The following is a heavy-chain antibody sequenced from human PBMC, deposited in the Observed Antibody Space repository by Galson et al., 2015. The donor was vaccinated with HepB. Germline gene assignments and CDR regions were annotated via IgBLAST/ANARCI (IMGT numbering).Heavy chain of an antibody. Sequence: SLRLSCAASGFTVSSNYMSWVRQAPGKGLEWVSVIYSGGSTYYADSVKGRFTISRDNSKNTLYLQMNSLRAEDTAVYYCARDCPGVTPCDYWGQGTLVTVSS. D-gene: IGHD4-23*01. CDR1: GFTVSSNY. CDR2: IYSGGST. CDR3: ARDCPGVTPCDY. V-gene: IGHV3-53*01. J-gene: IGHJ4*02.